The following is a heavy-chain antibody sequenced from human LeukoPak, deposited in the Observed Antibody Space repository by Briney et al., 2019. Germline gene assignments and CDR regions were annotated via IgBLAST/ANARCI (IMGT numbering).Heavy chain of an antibody. J-gene: IGHJ5*02. Sequence: ASVKVSCKACGGTFSSSAISWVRQAPGQGLEWMGGIMPIFGTATYAQQFQGGVTITADESTNTAYMELSSLRSEDTAVYYCARAAVPAATHNWFDPWGQGTLVTVSS. D-gene: IGHD2-2*01. CDR2: IMPIFGTA. CDR3: ARAAVPAATHNWFDP. CDR1: GGTFSSSA. V-gene: IGHV1-69*01.